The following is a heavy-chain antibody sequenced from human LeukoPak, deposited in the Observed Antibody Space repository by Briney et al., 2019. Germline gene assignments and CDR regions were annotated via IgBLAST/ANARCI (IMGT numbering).Heavy chain of an antibody. CDR2: IYYSGST. CDR3: ARGYCSGGSCYSGNWFDP. Sequence: PSETLSLTCTVSGGSISSSDYYWSWVRQHPGKGLEWIGYIYYSGSTNYNPSLKSRVTISVDTSKNQFSLKLSSVTAADTAVYYCARGYCSGGSCYSGNWFDPWGQGTLVTVSS. CDR1: GGSISSSDYY. V-gene: IGHV4-61*08. D-gene: IGHD2-15*01. J-gene: IGHJ5*02.